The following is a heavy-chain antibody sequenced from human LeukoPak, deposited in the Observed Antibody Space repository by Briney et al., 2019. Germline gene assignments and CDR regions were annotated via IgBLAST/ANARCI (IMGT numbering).Heavy chain of an antibody. Sequence: SVKVSCKASGGTFSSYAISWVRQAPGRGLEWMGGIIPIFGTANYAQKFQGRVTITTDESTSTAYMELSSLRSEDTAVYYCAGLLWSPRGGGNSKDLAYNWFDPWGQGTLVTVSS. CDR3: AGLLWSPRGGGNSKDLAYNWFDP. J-gene: IGHJ5*02. CDR1: GGTFSSYA. V-gene: IGHV1-69*05. D-gene: IGHD4-23*01. CDR2: IIPIFGTA.